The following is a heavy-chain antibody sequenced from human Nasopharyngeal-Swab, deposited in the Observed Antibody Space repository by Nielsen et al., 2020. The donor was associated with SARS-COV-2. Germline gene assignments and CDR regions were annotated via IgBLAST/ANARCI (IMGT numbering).Heavy chain of an antibody. CDR1: GGTFSSYA. Sequence: SVKVSCKASGGTFSSYAISWVRQAPGQGLEWMGGIIPIFGTANYAQKFQGRVTITADESTSTAYMELGSLRSEDTAVYYCARVGCSGGSCSGDYWGQGTLVTVSS. J-gene: IGHJ4*02. CDR3: ARVGCSGGSCSGDY. D-gene: IGHD2-15*01. V-gene: IGHV1-69*13. CDR2: IIPIFGTA.